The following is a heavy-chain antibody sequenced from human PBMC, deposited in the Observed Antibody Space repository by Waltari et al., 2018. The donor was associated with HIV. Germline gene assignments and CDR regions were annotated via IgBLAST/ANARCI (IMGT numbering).Heavy chain of an antibody. J-gene: IGHJ4*02. CDR2: IYYSGST. CDR3: ALRGYSSSSGDY. V-gene: IGHV4-39*07. CDR1: GGSISSSSYY. Sequence: QLQLQESGPGLVKPSETLSLTCTVSGGSISSSSYYWGWIRQPPGKGLEWIGSIYYSGSTYYNPSLKSRVTISVDTSKNQFSLKLSSVTAADTAVYYCALRGYSSSSGDYWGQGTLVTVSS. D-gene: IGHD6-6*01.